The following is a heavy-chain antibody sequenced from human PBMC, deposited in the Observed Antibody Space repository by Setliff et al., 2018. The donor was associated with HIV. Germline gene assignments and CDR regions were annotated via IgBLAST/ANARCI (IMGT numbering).Heavy chain of an antibody. CDR3: TRETPIPSRLFYYMDV. CDR2: MSASGGT. D-gene: IGHD2-21*02. Sequence: SATLSLTCSVSDASISVGTYYWNWVRQPAGKGLEWIGRMSASGGTTYTPSLKGRVSMSRDTSRNEFYLRLSSVTAADTAIYYCTRETPIPSRLFYYMDVWGKGTTVTVSS. V-gene: IGHV4-61*02. CDR1: DASISVGTYY. J-gene: IGHJ6*03.